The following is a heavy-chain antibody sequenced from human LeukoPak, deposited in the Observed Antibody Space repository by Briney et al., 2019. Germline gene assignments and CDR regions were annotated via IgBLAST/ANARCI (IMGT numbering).Heavy chain of an antibody. V-gene: IGHV3-30*04. Sequence: PGGSLRLSCAASGFTFSSYAMHWVRQAPGKGLEWVAVMSSDGRNKFYAEPARGRFSISRDNFKNTLYLQMNSLRTEDTAVYYRASLWDTARVEGADYWGQECWSPSPQ. CDR1: GFTFSSYA. CDR3: ASLWDTARVEGADY. D-gene: IGHD5-18*01. CDR2: MSSDGRNK. J-gene: IGHJ4*01.